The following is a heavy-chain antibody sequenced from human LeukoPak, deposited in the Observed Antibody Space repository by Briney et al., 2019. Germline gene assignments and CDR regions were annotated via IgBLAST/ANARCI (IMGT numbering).Heavy chain of an antibody. J-gene: IGHJ4*02. CDR2: ISSTSSYI. D-gene: IGHD3-22*01. CDR1: GFIFSDYS. CDR3: ARHYHFDSGDYFYREFDY. V-gene: IGHV3-21*01. Sequence: GGSLRLSCAASGFIFSDYSMNWVRQAPGKGLEWVSSISSTSSYIYNADSVKGRFTVSRDNAENSLYLQMNSLRAEDTAVYYCARHYHFDSGDYFYREFDYWGQGTLVTVSS.